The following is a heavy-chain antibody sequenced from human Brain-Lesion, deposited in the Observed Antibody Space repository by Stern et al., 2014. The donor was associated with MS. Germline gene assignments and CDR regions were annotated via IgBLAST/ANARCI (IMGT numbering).Heavy chain of an antibody. CDR3: ATRDFRQQLVPGPFYFYGMDV. V-gene: IGHV1-24*01. CDR2: FDPEDGET. D-gene: IGHD6-13*01. Sequence: QVQLVQSGAEVKKPGASVKVSCKVSGYTLTELSMHWVRQAPGKGLEWMGTFDPEDGETIYAKKFQGRVTMTAATSTDTAYMELSRLRSEDTAVYYCATRDFRQQLVPGPFYFYGMDVWGQGTTVTVS. J-gene: IGHJ6*02. CDR1: GYTLTELS.